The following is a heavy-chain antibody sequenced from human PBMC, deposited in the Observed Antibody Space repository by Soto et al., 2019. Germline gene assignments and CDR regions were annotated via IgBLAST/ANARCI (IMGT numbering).Heavy chain of an antibody. CDR2: ISYDGSNK. J-gene: IGHJ4*02. Sequence: VGSLRLSCAASGFTFSSYAMHWVRQAPGKGLEWVAVISYDGSNKYYADSVKGRFTISRDNSKNTLYLQMNSLRAEDTAVYYCARAQHYYDSSGSDFDYWGQGTL. D-gene: IGHD3-22*01. CDR3: ARAQHYYDSSGSDFDY. V-gene: IGHV3-30-3*01. CDR1: GFTFSSYA.